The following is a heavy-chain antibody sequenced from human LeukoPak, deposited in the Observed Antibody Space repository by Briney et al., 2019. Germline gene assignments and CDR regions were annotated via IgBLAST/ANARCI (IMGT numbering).Heavy chain of an antibody. D-gene: IGHD3-16*01. J-gene: IGHJ4*02. CDR2: ISSSSSTI. CDR3: ARGGGMGDFDY. V-gene: IGHV3-48*01. Sequence: GGSLRLSCAASGFTFSSYSMNWVRQAPGKGLEWVSYISSSSSTIYYADSVKGRFTISRDNAKNSLYLQMNSLRAEDTAVYYCARGGGMGDFDYWGQGTLVTVSS. CDR1: GFTFSSYS.